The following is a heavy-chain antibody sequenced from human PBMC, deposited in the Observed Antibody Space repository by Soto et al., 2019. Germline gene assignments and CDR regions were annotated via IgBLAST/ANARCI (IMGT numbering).Heavy chain of an antibody. J-gene: IGHJ4*02. CDR3: ARGSLYYGSGSYYPSTIDY. D-gene: IGHD3-10*01. Sequence: QLQLQESGSGLVKPSQTLSLTCAVSGGSISSGGYSWSWIRQPPGKGLEWIGYIYHSGSTYYNPPLKSRVTISVDRSKNQFSLKLSSVTAADTAVYYCARGSLYYGSGSYYPSTIDYWGQGTLVTVSS. CDR1: GGSISSGGYS. V-gene: IGHV4-30-2*01. CDR2: IYHSGST.